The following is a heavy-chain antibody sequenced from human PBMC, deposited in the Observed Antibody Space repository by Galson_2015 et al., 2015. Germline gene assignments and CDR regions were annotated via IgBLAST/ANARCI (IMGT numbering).Heavy chain of an antibody. V-gene: IGHV3-43*01. J-gene: IGHJ3*02. CDR3: AKEKLGTSWVSFDI. Sequence: SYGDSVKGRFAISRDNRRRSLYLQINSLRADDSALYYCAKEKLGTSWVSFDIWGQGTMVTVSS. D-gene: IGHD3-16*01.